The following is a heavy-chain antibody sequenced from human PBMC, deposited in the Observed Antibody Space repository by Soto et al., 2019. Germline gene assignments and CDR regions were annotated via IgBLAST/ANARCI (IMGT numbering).Heavy chain of an antibody. D-gene: IGHD5-18*01. CDR1: GFTLTTYG. J-gene: IGHJ4*02. Sequence: QVQLVESGGGVVQPGRSLRLSCAASGFTLTTYGMHWVRQAPGKGLEWVAVIWYDGSKKYYADSVKGRLTISRDNSKNTLYLKMNSLRAESTAVYSGARYPSVVPGYGYGHDVSRTHLDYWGEGTLVTVSS. CDR3: ARYPSVVPGYGYGHDVSRTHLDY. CDR2: IWYDGSKK. V-gene: IGHV3-33*01.